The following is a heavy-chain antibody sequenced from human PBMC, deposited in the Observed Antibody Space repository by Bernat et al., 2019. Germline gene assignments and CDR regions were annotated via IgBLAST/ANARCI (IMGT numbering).Heavy chain of an antibody. CDR1: GFTFSSYG. J-gene: IGHJ3*02. D-gene: IGHD3-22*01. CDR3: AKVGPPYSSGYTDAFDI. Sequence: QVQLVESEGGVVQPGRSLRLSCAASGFTFSSYGMHWVRQAPGKGLEWVAVISYDGSNKYYADSVKGRFTISRDNSKNTVHLQMNSLRAEDTAVYYCAKVGPPYSSGYTDAFDIWGQGTMVTVSS. CDR2: ISYDGSNK. V-gene: IGHV3-30*18.